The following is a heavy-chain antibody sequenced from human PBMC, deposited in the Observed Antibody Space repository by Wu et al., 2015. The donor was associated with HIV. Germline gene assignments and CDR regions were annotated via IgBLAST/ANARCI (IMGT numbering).Heavy chain of an antibody. CDR2: INPNSGGT. Sequence: QVQLVQSGAEVKKPGASVKVSCKASGYTFTDYYIHWVRQAPGQGLEWMGWINPNSGGTNYAQKFQGRVSMTRDTSISTAYMELSRLRSDDTAVYYCARGLPDCSGTRSPPRQYYYLDVWGKGTTVTVSS. J-gene: IGHJ6*03. CDR1: GYTFTDYY. D-gene: IGHD2-2*01. CDR3: ARGLPDCSGTRSPPRQYYYLDV. V-gene: IGHV1-2*02.